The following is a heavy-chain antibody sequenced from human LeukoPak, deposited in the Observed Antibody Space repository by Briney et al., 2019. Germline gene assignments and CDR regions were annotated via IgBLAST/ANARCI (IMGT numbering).Heavy chain of an antibody. V-gene: IGHV1-8*01. D-gene: IGHD3-22*01. CDR3: ARDPAYYDSSGYYYPSWFDP. Sequence: ASVKVSCKASGYTFTSYDINWVRQATGQGLEWMGWMNPNSGNTGYAQKFQGRVTMTRNTSISTAYMELSSLRSEDTAVYYCARDPAYYDSSGYYYPSWFDPWGQGTLVTVSS. CDR1: GYTFTSYD. CDR2: MNPNSGNT. J-gene: IGHJ5*02.